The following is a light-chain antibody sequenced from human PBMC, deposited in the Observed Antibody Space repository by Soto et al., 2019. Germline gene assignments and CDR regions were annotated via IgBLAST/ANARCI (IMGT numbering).Light chain of an antibody. J-gene: IGKJ1*01. Sequence: AIRMTQSPSSLSASTGDRVTITCLASQGISSYLAWYQQKPGKAPKLLIYAASTLQSGVPSRFSGSGSGTDFTLTISCLQSEYFATYYCQQYYSYLRTFGQGTKVEIK. CDR3: QQYYSYLRT. CDR1: QGISSY. CDR2: AAS. V-gene: IGKV1-8*01.